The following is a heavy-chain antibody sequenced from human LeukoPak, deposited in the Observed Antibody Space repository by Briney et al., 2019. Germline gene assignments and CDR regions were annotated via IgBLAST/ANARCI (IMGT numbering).Heavy chain of an antibody. CDR2: IIPIFGIA. J-gene: IGHJ5*02. V-gene: IGHV1-69*04. CDR3: ARDPNIAAAGTNWFDP. Sequence: ASVTVSCKASGGTFSSYAISWVRHAPGQGLEWMGRIIPIFGIANYAQKFQGRVTITADKSTSTAYMELSSLRSEDTAVYYCARDPNIAAAGTNWFDPWGQGTLVTVSS. CDR1: GGTFSSYA. D-gene: IGHD6-13*01.